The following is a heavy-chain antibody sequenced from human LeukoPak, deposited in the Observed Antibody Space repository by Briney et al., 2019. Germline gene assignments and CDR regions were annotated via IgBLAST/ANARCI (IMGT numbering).Heavy chain of an antibody. V-gene: IGHV3-48*02. D-gene: IGHD6-19*01. Sequence: GGPLRLSCAATGIPVSTYSMNWVRQAPPQGHERISYISSTGTTIYYADSVKGRFTISRDNAKNSLYLQMNSLRDGDTAVYYCARVPYSTGTYDYWGQGTLVTVSS. CDR1: GIPVSTYS. J-gene: IGHJ4*02. CDR2: ISSTGTTI. CDR3: ARVPYSTGTYDY.